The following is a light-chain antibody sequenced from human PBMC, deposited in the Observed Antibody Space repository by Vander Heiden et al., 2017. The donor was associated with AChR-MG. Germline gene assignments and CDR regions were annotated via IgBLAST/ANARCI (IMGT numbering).Light chain of an antibody. Sequence: EIVMTQSPSTLSVSPGERATLSSRASQSVSSNLAWYHQKPVQAPRLLIYGASTRATGIPARLSGSGSGTEFTLTISSLQSEEVAVYYCQQYNNWPPWTFGQGTKVEIK. J-gene: IGKJ1*01. V-gene: IGKV3-15*01. CDR2: GAS. CDR3: QQYNNWPPWT. CDR1: QSVSSN.